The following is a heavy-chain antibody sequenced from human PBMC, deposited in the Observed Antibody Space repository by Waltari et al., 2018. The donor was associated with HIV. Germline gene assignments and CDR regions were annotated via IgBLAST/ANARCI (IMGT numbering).Heavy chain of an antibody. CDR2: IYSDGRT. Sequence: VQLVEPGGGLIQPGGSLRLSCTASGFPVGSNYMSWVRQGPGKGLEWVSVIYSDGRTYYADSVKGRFTISRDTSKNTLYLQMNSLRAEDTAVYFCGSLRAADYAMDVWGQGTTVTVSS. CDR3: GSLRAADYAMDV. D-gene: IGHD6-13*01. CDR1: GFPVGSNY. J-gene: IGHJ6*02. V-gene: IGHV3-53*01.